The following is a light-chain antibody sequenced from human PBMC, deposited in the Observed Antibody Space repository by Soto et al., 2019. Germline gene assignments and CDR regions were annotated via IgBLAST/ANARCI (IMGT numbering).Light chain of an antibody. CDR1: SSNVGNHF. CDR3: ATWDDSLSGRV. CDR2: NSD. J-gene: IGLJ3*02. Sequence: QSVLTQPPSASGTTGQRVTISCSGSSSNVGNHFVYWYQHLPGTAPRLLIYNSDQRPSRVPDRFSGSKSGASASLAISGLRADDAGDYYCATWDDSLSGRVFGGGTKLTVL. V-gene: IGLV1-47*02.